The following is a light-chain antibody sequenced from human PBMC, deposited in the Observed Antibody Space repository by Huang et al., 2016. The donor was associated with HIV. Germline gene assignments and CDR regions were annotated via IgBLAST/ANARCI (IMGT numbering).Light chain of an antibody. V-gene: IGKV1-NL1*01. CDR3: QQYYGTPYT. CDR2: AAS. Sequence: DIQVTQSPSSLSASVGDRVTVICRTSRGISDSLVWDQQKPGRAPKLLVYAASRLESGVPSRFSGSGAGADFTLTINNLQPEDFATYYCQQYYGTPYTFGQGTKVEIK. J-gene: IGKJ2*01. CDR1: RGISDS.